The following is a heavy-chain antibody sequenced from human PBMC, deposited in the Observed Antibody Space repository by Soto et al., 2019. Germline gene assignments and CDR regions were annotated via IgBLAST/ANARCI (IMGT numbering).Heavy chain of an antibody. CDR3: ARSDDSTSYPLDL. Sequence: GASVKVSCKASGYTFTNYYMHWLRQAPGQGLAWMGWMNPRSGGSKYAQAFQDRVTMTRDASISTAYMEMTSLRHGDTAVYFCARSDDSTSYPLDLWGPGTLVTVSS. V-gene: IGHV1-2*02. D-gene: IGHD4-4*01. CDR2: MNPRSGGS. CDR1: GYTFTNYY. J-gene: IGHJ5*02.